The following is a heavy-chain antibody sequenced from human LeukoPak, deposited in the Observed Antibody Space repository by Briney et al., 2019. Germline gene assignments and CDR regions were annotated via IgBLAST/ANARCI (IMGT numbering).Heavy chain of an antibody. D-gene: IGHD3-22*01. J-gene: IGHJ4*02. CDR3: ARGVGYDDTLGSYFGFFDN. CDR1: GYSISTAFS. V-gene: IGHV4-38-2*02. CDR2: LYHSEST. Sequence: SETLSLTCSVSGYSISTAFSWGWIRQSPGRGLEWIGSLYHSESTYYNPYLKSRVTISLDTSKNHFPLTLSTVTAADTAVYYCARGVGYDDTLGSYFGFFDNWSQGTLVTVSS.